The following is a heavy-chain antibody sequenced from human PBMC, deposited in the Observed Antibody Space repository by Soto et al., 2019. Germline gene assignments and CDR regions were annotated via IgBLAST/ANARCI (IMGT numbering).Heavy chain of an antibody. D-gene: IGHD2-21*02. CDR3: ARYCGGDGPGKGFYGMDV. J-gene: IGHJ6*04. CDR2: IIPILGIA. Sequence: ASVKVSRKASGGTFSSYTISWVRQAPGEGLEWMGRIIPILGIANYAQKFQGRVTITADNSTSTAYMELCSLRSEDTAVYYCARYCGGDGPGKGFYGMDVWGKGTRVTVSS. V-gene: IGHV1-69*02. CDR1: GGTFSSYT.